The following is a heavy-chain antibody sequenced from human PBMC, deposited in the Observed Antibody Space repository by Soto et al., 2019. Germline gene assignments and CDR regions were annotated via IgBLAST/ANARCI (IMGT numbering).Heavy chain of an antibody. Sequence: QVQLVQSGAEVKKPGSSVKVSCKASGGTFSSYAISWVRQAPGQGLEWMGGIIPIFGTANYAQKFQGRVTVPADESTSTAYMELSSLRSEDTAVYYCARDILETYGMDVWGQGTTVTVSS. CDR3: ARDILETYGMDV. V-gene: IGHV1-69*12. D-gene: IGHD1-1*01. CDR2: IIPIFGTA. CDR1: GGTFSSYA. J-gene: IGHJ6*02.